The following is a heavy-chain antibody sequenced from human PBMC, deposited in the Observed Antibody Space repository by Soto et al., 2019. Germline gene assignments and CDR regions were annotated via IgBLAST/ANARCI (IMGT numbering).Heavy chain of an antibody. V-gene: IGHV3-33*01. J-gene: IGHJ4*02. D-gene: IGHD3-16*01. CDR2: IWYDGSDK. Sequence: GGSLRLSCAASGFTFSGFGMHWVRQAPGKGLEWVAIIWYDGSDKYYADSVKGRFTISRDNSRNTLYLQMNSLRAEDTAVYHCAFGNLSYYFDFWGQGTPVTVSS. CDR1: GFTFSGFG. CDR3: AFGNLSYYFDF.